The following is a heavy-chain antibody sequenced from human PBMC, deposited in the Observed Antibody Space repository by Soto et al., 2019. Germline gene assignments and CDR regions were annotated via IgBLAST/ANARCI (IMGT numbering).Heavy chain of an antibody. V-gene: IGHV3-48*01. CDR3: ARSRYNDY. CDR2: ISSSSSTI. J-gene: IGHJ4*02. D-gene: IGHD1-1*01. CDR1: GFTFSTYS. Sequence: GGSLRLSCAASGFTFSTYSMDWVRQAPGKGLEWVSYISSSSSTIFYTDSVKGRFTVSRDNAKNSLYLQMNSLRAEDTAVYYCARSRYNDYWGLGTLVTVSS.